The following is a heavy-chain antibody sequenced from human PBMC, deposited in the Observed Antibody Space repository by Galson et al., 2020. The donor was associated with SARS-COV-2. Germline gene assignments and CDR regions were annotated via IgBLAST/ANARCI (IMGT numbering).Heavy chain of an antibody. Sequence: SVKVSCKASGGTFSSYAISWVRQAPGQGLEWMGGIIPIFGTANYAQKFQGRVTITADKSTSTAYMELSSLRSEDTAVYYCARVVAAANYYWYFDLWGRGTLVTVSS. CDR1: GGTFSSYA. CDR2: IIPIFGTA. CDR3: ARVVAAANYYWYFDL. D-gene: IGHD6-13*01. J-gene: IGHJ2*01. V-gene: IGHV1-69*06.